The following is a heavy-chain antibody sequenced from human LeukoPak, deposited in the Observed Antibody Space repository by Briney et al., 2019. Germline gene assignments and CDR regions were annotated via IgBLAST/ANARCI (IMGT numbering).Heavy chain of an antibody. V-gene: IGHV3-7*01. CDR2: IKDDGSRK. D-gene: IGHD3-22*01. CDR1: GFSLSGYW. J-gene: IGHJ4*02. CDR3: ARECIDGYYESSGCDL. Sequence: GSLRLSCAASGFSLSGYWMTWVRQAPGKGLEWEANIKDDGSRKHDVDSARGRFTISRDNAKNSLYLDMNSLRAEDTAVYYCARECIDGYYESSGCDLWGQGTLVTVSS.